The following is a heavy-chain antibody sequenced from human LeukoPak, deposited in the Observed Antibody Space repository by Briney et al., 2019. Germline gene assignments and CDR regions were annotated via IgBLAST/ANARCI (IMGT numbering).Heavy chain of an antibody. CDR3: ARHKRTVTMGFDY. Sequence: SETLSLTCAVSGGSISSSNWWSWVRQPPGKGLEWIGEIYHSGSTNYNPSLKSRVTISVDTSKNQFSLKLSSVTAADTAVYYCARHKRTVTMGFDYWGQGTLVTVSS. CDR2: IYHSGST. D-gene: IGHD4-11*01. CDR1: GGSISSSNW. J-gene: IGHJ4*02. V-gene: IGHV4-4*02.